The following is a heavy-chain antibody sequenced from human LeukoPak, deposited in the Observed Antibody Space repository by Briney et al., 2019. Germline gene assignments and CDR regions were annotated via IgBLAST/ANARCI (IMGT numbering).Heavy chain of an antibody. D-gene: IGHD1-1*01. Sequence: GASVKVSCKASGYTFTSYDINRVRQATGQGLEWMGWMNPNSGNTGYAQKFQGRVTMTRNTSISTAYMELSSLRSEDTAVYYCARTGTAYYYYYMDVWGKGTTVTVSS. CDR1: GYTFTSYD. CDR3: ARTGTAYYYYYMDV. CDR2: MNPNSGNT. V-gene: IGHV1-8*01. J-gene: IGHJ6*03.